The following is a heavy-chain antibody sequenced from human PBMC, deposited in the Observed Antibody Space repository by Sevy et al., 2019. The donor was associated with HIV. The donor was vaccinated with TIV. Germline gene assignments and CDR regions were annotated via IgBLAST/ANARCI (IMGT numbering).Heavy chain of an antibody. J-gene: IGHJ3*02. D-gene: IGHD3-22*01. V-gene: IGHV4-39*01. CDR2: IHHSGST. CDR3: AKHCSHYFDNSGYGEAFDI. CDR1: GASISSTIYY. Sequence: SETLSLTCSVSGASISSTIYYWAWIRQSPGKGLEWFGSIHHSGSTYYNLSLKSRVTISVDTSKNQFSLKMNSVTAADTAVYYCAKHCSHYFDNSGYGEAFDIWGQGTRSPSPQ.